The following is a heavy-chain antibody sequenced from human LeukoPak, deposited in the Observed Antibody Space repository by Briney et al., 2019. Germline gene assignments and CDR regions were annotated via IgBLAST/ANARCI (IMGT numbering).Heavy chain of an antibody. D-gene: IGHD3-3*01. CDR3: AARGTYYDFWSGYLYSLSGYYYYGMDV. CDR2: MNPNSGNT. J-gene: IGHJ6*02. Sequence: ASVKVSCKASGYTFTSYDINWVRQATGQGLERMGWMNPNSGNTGYAQKFQGRVTMTRNTSISTAYMELSSLRSEDTAVYYCAARGTYYDFWSGYLYSLSGYYYYGMDVWGQGTTVTVSS. CDR1: GYTFTSYD. V-gene: IGHV1-8*01.